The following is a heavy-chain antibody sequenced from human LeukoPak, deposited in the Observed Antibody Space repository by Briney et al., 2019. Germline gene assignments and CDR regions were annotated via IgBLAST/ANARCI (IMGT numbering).Heavy chain of an antibody. V-gene: IGHV3-23*01. J-gene: IGHJ6*02. CDR1: GFTFSSYA. CDR2: ISGSGGST. CDR3: ARGTLPDLYDYYGMDV. Sequence: PGGSLRLSCAASGFTFSSYAMSWVRQAPGKGLEWVSAISGSGGSTYYADSVKGRFTISRDNSKNTLYLQMNSLRAEDTAVYYCARGTLPDLYDYYGMDVWGQGTTVTVSS.